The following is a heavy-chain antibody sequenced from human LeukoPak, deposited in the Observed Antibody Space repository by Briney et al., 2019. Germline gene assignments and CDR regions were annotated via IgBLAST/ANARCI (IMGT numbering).Heavy chain of an antibody. D-gene: IGHD3-9*01. V-gene: IGHV2-5*02. CDR1: GFSFSTSGVG. Sequence: ESGPTLVNPTQTLTLTCTFSGFSFSTSGVGVGWIRQPPGKALEWLALIYWDDDKRYSPSLESRLNITKDTSKKQVVLTMTNMDPVDTATYYCVHRNDWLLFDAFDIWGQGTMVTVSS. CDR2: IYWDDDK. J-gene: IGHJ3*02. CDR3: VHRNDWLLFDAFDI.